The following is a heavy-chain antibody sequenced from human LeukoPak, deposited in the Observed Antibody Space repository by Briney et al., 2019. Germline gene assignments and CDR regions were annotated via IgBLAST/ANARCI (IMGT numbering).Heavy chain of an antibody. V-gene: IGHV3-74*01. CDR1: GFTFSSYG. CDR2: VNKDGSRT. CDR3: TRGHASGWTRDAFDL. D-gene: IGHD6-19*01. J-gene: IGHJ3*01. Sequence: PGGSLTLSCAASGFTFSSYGMHWVRQAPGQGLMWVSHVNKDGSRTTYADPVKGRFTVSRDNARGTLYLEMNNLAVDDTAVYYCTRGHASGWTRDAFDLWGQGTMVTVSS.